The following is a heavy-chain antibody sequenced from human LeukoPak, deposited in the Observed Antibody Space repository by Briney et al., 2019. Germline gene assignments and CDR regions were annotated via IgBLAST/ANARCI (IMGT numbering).Heavy chain of an antibody. CDR3: AKGSGSGWWKGYYFDY. Sequence: GGSLRLSCAASGFTVSSNYMSWVRQAPGKGLEWVSIIYSDSSTYYADSVKGRFTISRDNSKNTLYLQMNSLRAEDTAVYYCAKGSGSGWWKGYYFDYWGQGTLVTVSS. V-gene: IGHV3-53*01. CDR1: GFTVSSNY. J-gene: IGHJ4*02. D-gene: IGHD6-19*01. CDR2: IYSDSST.